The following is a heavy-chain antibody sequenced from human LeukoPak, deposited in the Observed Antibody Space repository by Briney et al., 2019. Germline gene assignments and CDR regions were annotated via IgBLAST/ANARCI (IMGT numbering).Heavy chain of an antibody. V-gene: IGHV1-18*01. CDR2: ISAYNGNT. CDR3: ARDRLTTVTTILWFDP. D-gene: IGHD4-17*01. J-gene: IGHJ5*02. Sequence: GASVKVSCKASGGTFSSYAISWVRQAPGQGLEWMGWISAYNGNTNYAQKLQGRVTMTTDTSTSTAYMELWSLRSDDTAVYYCARDRLTTVTTILWFDPWGQGTLVTVSS. CDR1: GGTFSSYA.